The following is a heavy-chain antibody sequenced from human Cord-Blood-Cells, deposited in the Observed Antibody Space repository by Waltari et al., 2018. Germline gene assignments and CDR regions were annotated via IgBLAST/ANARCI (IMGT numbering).Heavy chain of an antibody. D-gene: IGHD7-27*01. CDR3: ASSGAGNWYFDL. CDR2: INHSGST. CDR1: GGSFSGYY. J-gene: IGHJ2*01. Sequence: QVQLQQWGAGLLKPSETLSLTCADYGGSFSGYYWSWIRQPPGKGLEWIGEINHSGSTNYNPSLKSRVTISVDTSKNQFSLKLSSVTAADTAVYYCASSGAGNWYFDLWGRGTLVTVSS. V-gene: IGHV4-34*01.